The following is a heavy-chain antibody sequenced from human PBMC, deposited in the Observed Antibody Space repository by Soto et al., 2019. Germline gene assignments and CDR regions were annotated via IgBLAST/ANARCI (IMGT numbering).Heavy chain of an antibody. CDR3: AKDQVSITGTTLHY. CDR1: GFTFSSYA. J-gene: IGHJ4*02. Sequence: PGGSLRLSCAASGFTFSSYAMSWVRQAPGKGLEWVSAISGSGGSTYYADSVKGRFTISRDNSKNTLYLQMNSLRAEDTAVYYCAKDQVSITGTTLHYWGQGTLVTVSS. D-gene: IGHD1-7*01. CDR2: ISGSGGST. V-gene: IGHV3-23*01.